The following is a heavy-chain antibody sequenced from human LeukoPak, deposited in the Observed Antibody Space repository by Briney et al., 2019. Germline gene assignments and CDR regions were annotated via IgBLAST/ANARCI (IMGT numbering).Heavy chain of an antibody. CDR1: GFTFSSYA. J-gene: IGHJ5*02. Sequence: GGSLRLSCAASGFTFSSYAMSWVRQAPGKGLEWVSAISGSGGSTYYADSVKGRFTISRDNSKNTLYLQMNSLRAEDTAVYYCAKDRLVVVPAAIFWFDPWGQETLVTVSS. CDR3: AKDRLVVVPAAIFWFDP. V-gene: IGHV3-23*01. CDR2: ISGSGGST. D-gene: IGHD2-2*01.